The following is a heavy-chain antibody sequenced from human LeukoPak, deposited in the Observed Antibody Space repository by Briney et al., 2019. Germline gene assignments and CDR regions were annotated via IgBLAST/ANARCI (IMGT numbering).Heavy chain of an antibody. CDR1: GGSISSSSYY. CDR3: AREYYDSSGYYNSKAFDI. Sequence: PSETLSLTCTVSGGSISSSSYYWGWIRQPPGKGLEWIGSIYYSGSTYYNPSLKSRVTISVDTSKNQFSLKLSSVTAADTAVYYCAREYYDSSGYYNSKAFDIWGQGTMVTVSS. V-gene: IGHV4-39*07. D-gene: IGHD3-22*01. J-gene: IGHJ3*02. CDR2: IYYSGST.